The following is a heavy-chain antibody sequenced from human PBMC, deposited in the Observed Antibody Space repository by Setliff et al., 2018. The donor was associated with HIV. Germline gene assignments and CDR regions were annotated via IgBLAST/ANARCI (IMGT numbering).Heavy chain of an antibody. J-gene: IGHJ6*03. CDR1: GFTFSNSW. D-gene: IGHD3-10*01. CDR3: AREGGMVRGALYYYYYYYMDV. Sequence: PGGSLRLSCAASGFTFSNSWMTWVRQAPGKGLEWVANIKKDGINKYYVDSVRGRFTISRDNTKNSLYLQMNSLSAEDTALYYCAREGGMVRGALYYYYYYYMDVWGKGTTVTVSS. CDR2: IKKDGINK. V-gene: IGHV3-7*03.